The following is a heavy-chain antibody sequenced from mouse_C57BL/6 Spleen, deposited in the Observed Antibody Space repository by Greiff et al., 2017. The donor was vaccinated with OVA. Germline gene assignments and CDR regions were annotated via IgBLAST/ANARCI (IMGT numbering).Heavy chain of an antibody. CDR3: ARDGGRYSNYYAMDY. V-gene: IGHV1-64*01. Sequence: QVQLQQPGAELVKPGASVKLSCKASGYTFTSYWMHWVKQRPGQGLAWIGMIHPNSGSTNYNEKFKSKATLTVDKSSSTAYMQLSSLTSEDSAVYYCARDGGRYSNYYAMDYWGQGTSVTVSS. D-gene: IGHD2-5*01. J-gene: IGHJ4*01. CDR2: IHPNSGST. CDR1: GYTFTSYW.